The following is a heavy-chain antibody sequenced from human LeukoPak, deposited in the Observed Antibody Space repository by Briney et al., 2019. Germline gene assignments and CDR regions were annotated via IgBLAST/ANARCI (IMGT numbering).Heavy chain of an antibody. V-gene: IGHV1-69*05. D-gene: IGHD3-22*01. CDR1: GGTFSSYA. J-gene: IGHJ4*02. CDR2: IIPIFGTA. CDR3: AGLENYYDSIRFDY. Sequence: SVKASCKASGGTFSSYAISWVRQAPGQGLEWMGRIIPIFGTANYAQKFQGRVTITTDESTSTAYMELSSLRSEDTAVYYCAGLENYYDSIRFDYWGQGTLVTVSS.